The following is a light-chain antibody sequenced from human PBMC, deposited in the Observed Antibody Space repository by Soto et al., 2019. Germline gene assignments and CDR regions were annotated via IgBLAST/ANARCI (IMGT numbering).Light chain of an antibody. CDR2: AAD. CDR1: QSITNY. V-gene: IGKV1-39*01. Sequence: DIQMTQSPSSLSASVGDTVTITCRASQSITNYLTWFQQKPGKAPSLLIFAADNLQDGVPSRFSGSGSGRDFSLTISSLQPEDFAIYFCQESRTSGTFGQGTKVEF. J-gene: IGKJ2*01. CDR3: QESRTSGT.